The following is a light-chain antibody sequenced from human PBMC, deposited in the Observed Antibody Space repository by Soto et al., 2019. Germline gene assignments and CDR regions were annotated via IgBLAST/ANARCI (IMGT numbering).Light chain of an antibody. CDR2: EVS. Sequence: QSALTQPPSASGSPGQSVTISCTGTSSDVGGYNYVSWYQQHPGKAPKLMIYEVSKRPSGVPDRFSGSKSGNTASLTVSGLQAEDEADYYCSSDAGSNNLEVVFGGGTKLTVL. V-gene: IGLV2-8*01. CDR1: SSDVGGYNY. J-gene: IGLJ2*01. CDR3: SSDAGSNNLEVV.